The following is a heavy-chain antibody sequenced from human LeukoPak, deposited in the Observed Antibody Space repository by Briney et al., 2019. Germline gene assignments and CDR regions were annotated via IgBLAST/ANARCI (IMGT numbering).Heavy chain of an antibody. J-gene: IGHJ6*03. D-gene: IGHD1-14*01. CDR2: TYYRSKWYN. V-gene: IGHV6-1*01. CDR1: GDSVSSNSAA. CDR3: AREALTRCYYYYYMDV. Sequence: SQTLSLTCAISGDSVSSNSAAWNWIRQSPSRGLEWLGRTYYRSKWYNDYAVSVKSRITINPDTSKNQFSLQLNSVTPEDTAVYYCAREALTRCYYYYYMDVWGKGTTVTISS.